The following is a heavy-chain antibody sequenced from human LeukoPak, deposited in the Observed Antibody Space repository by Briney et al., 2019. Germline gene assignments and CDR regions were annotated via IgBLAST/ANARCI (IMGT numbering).Heavy chain of an antibody. CDR2: IYYSGST. CDR3: ARLGVAGQLDY. D-gene: IGHD6-19*01. V-gene: IGHV4-59*08. J-gene: IGHJ4*02. Sequence: PSETLSLTCTVSGGSISSYYWSWIRQPPGKGLEWIGYIYYSGSTNYNPSLKSRVTISVDTSKNQFSLKLSSVTAADTAVYYCARLGVAGQLDYWGQGILVTVSS. CDR1: GGSISSYY.